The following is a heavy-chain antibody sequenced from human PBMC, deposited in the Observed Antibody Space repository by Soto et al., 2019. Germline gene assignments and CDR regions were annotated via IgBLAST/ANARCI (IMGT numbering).Heavy chain of an antibody. CDR1: GGSISSSTYY. J-gene: IGHJ4*02. V-gene: IGHV4-39*01. CDR2: IYNSGST. CDR3: ARHCSGHDLTCFAY. D-gene: IGHD5-12*01. Sequence: PSETLSLTCTVSGGSISSSTYYWGWIRQPPGKGLEWIGSIYNSGSTYYNPSLESRVTISVDSSKNQFSLKLSSVPAADTAVYYCARHCSGHDLTCFAYRGQGILVTVSS.